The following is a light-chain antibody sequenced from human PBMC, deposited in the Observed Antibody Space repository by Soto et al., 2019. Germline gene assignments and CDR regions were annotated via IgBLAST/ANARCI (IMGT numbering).Light chain of an antibody. CDR1: QGISSY. CDR2: DAS. V-gene: IGKV1-9*01. CDR3: QQVNVCPST. J-gene: IGKJ4*01. Sequence: IGLTQSPASLSASVGDRVTITCRASQGISSYLFWYQQKPGKAPNLLIYDASTLHSGIPSRFSGGGSGTDFTLTISSLQPEDFATYYCQQVNVCPSTFGGGTKVEIK.